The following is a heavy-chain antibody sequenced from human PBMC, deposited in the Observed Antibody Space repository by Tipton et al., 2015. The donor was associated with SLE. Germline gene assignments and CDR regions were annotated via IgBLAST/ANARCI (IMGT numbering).Heavy chain of an antibody. J-gene: IGHJ4*02. V-gene: IGHV3-30-3*01. CDR3: AREEVLLWFGESRHYFDY. CDR2: ISYDGSNK. Sequence: SLRLSCAASGFTFSSYAMHWVRQAPGKGLEWVAVISYDGSNKYYADSVKGRFTISRDNSKNTLYLQMNSLRAEDTAVYYCAREEVLLWFGESRHYFDYWGQGTLVTVSS. D-gene: IGHD3-10*01. CDR1: GFTFSSYA.